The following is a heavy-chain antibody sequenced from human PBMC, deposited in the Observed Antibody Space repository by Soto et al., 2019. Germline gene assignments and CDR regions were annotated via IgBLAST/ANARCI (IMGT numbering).Heavy chain of an antibody. CDR2: IYNSGST. CDR3: AYGDSRGPFDS. Sequence: PSETLSLTCTVSVGSISSYYWSWIRQPPGKGLEWIGYIYNSGSTNYNPSLKSRVTISVDTSKNQFSLKLSSVTAADTAVYYCAYGDSRGPFDSWGQGTRGTVYS. D-gene: IGHD4-17*01. J-gene: IGHJ4*02. V-gene: IGHV4-59*01. CDR1: VGSISSYY.